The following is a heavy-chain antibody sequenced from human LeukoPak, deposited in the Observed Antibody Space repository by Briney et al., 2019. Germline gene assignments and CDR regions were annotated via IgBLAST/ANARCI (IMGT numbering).Heavy chain of an antibody. Sequence: PSETLSLTCAVYGGSFSGYYWSWIRQPPGKGLEWIGSIYYSGSTYYNPSLKSRVTISVDTSKNQFSLKLSSVTAADTAVYYCAKTGQMVRGVIITANWFDPWGQGTLVTVSS. CDR3: AKTGQMVRGVIITANWFDP. CDR1: GGSFSGYY. J-gene: IGHJ5*02. CDR2: IYYSGST. D-gene: IGHD3-10*01. V-gene: IGHV4-34*01.